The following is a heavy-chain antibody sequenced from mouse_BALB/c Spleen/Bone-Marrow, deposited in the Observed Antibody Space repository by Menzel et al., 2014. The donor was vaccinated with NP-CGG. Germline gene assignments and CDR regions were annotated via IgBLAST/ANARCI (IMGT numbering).Heavy chain of an antibody. CDR2: IDPANGNT. J-gene: IGHJ3*01. Sequence: EVQLQQSGAELVKPGASVKLSCTASGFNIKDTYMHWVKQRPEQGLEWIGRIDPANGNTKYDPKFQGKATITADTSSNTAYLQLSSLTSEDTAVYYCARSGGYGNCLAWFAYWGQETLVTVSA. D-gene: IGHD2-10*02. V-gene: IGHV14-3*02. CDR1: GFNIKDTY. CDR3: ARSGGYGNCLAWFAY.